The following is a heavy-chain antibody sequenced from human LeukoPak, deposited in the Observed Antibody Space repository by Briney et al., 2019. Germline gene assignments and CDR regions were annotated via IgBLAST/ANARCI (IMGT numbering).Heavy chain of an antibody. D-gene: IGHD3-10*01. CDR3: ARGDKSGSKRGRGHWFDP. V-gene: IGHV4-39*02. Sequence: PSETLSLTCTVSGGSISSTTYYWGWIRQPPGKGLEWIGSILPGGNTNYSPSLGGRVTMFLDTSKNRFSLQLSSVTAADTAKYYCARGDKSGSKRGRGHWFDPWGPGILVPVST. CDR2: ILPGGNT. CDR1: GGSISSTTYY. J-gene: IGHJ5*02.